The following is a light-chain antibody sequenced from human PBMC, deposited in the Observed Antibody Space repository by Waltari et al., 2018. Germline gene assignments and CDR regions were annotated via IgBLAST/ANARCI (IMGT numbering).Light chain of an antibody. J-gene: IGKJ1*01. CDR3: LQYDSYPRT. Sequence: DIQMTQSPSPLSAFVGDRVTISCRASQGIRNSVDWFQQKPGKAPKALMYGASTLHSGVPSRFSGSGFGTDFTLTISGLQPEDLATYYCLQYDSYPRTFGQGTKVEIK. CDR2: GAS. CDR1: QGIRNS. V-gene: IGKV1-16*01.